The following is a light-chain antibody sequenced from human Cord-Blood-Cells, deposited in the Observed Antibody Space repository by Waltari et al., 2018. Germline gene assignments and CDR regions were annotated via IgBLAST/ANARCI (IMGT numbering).Light chain of an antibody. CDR3: QQYYSTPWT. CDR1: QSVLYSSKNKNY. Sequence: DIVMTQSPDSLAVSLGERATINCNSSQSVLYSSKNKNYLAWYQQKPGQPPKLLIYWASTQESGVPDRFSGSGSGTDLTRTISSLQAEDVAVYYCQQYYSTPWTFGQGTKVEIK. V-gene: IGKV4-1*01. CDR2: WAS. J-gene: IGKJ1*01.